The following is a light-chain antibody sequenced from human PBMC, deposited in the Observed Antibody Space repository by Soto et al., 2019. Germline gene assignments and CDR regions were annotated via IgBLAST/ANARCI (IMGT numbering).Light chain of an antibody. V-gene: IGKV3-15*01. J-gene: IGKJ2*01. CDR2: DAS. Sequence: EIVLTQSPDTLSVSPGERATLSCRASQSISRTLAWYQQKSGQPPRLLIYDASTRATGIPARFSGSGSGTEFTLTISSLQSEDFAVYYCQQYNNWPPYTFGQGTKVDIK. CDR1: QSISRT. CDR3: QQYNNWPPYT.